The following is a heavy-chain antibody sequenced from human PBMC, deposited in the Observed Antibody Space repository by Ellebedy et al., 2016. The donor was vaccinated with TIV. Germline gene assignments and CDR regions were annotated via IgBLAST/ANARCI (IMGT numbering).Heavy chain of an antibody. V-gene: IGHV3-7*03. Sequence: PGGSLRLSCAASGFIFNTYGFTWVRQAPGKGLEWVANIEKDGSDINYAESVKGRFTITRDNAKESLYLQMHSLRADDTAVYYCARGPGWSDYWGQGTRVTVS. D-gene: IGHD1-26*01. CDR3: ARGPGWSDY. CDR1: GFIFNTYG. CDR2: IEKDGSDI. J-gene: IGHJ4*02.